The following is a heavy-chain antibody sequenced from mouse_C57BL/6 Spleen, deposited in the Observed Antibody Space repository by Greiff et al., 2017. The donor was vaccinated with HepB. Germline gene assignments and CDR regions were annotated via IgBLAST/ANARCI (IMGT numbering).Heavy chain of an antibody. CDR3: ARAKITTVVEGYFDV. D-gene: IGHD1-1*01. Sequence: QVQLQQSGAELVRPGSSVKLSCKASGYTFTSYWMHWVKQRPIQGLEWIGNIDPSDSETHYNQKFKDKATLTVDKSSSTAYMQLSSLTSEDSAVYYCARAKITTVVEGYFDVWGTGTTVTVSS. V-gene: IGHV1-52*01. J-gene: IGHJ1*03. CDR2: IDPSDSET. CDR1: GYTFTSYW.